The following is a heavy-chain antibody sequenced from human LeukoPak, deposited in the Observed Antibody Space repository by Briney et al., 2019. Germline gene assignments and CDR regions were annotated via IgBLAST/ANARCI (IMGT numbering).Heavy chain of an antibody. CDR2: ISAYNGNT. D-gene: IGHD3-3*01. J-gene: IGHJ4*02. Sequence: GASVKVSCKASGYTFTSYGISWVRQAPGQGLEWMGWISAYNGNTDYAQKLQGRVTMATDTSTSTAYMELRSLRSDDTAAYYCARSPRTLYDFWSGYYQTFDYWGQGTLVTVSS. CDR1: GYTFTSYG. V-gene: IGHV1-18*01. CDR3: ARSPRTLYDFWSGYYQTFDY.